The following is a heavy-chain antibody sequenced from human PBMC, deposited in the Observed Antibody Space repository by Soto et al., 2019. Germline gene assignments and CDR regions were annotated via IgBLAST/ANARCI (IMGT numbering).Heavy chain of an antibody. V-gene: IGHV4-31*03. CDR3: ASRNIDIYSFDY. Sequence: PSETLSLTCTVSGGSISSGGYYWSWIRQHPGTGLEWIGYISYSGNTYFHPSLRNRVTISLDTSKNEFSLKLNSVTAADTAVYYCASRNIDIYSFDYWGQETLVTASS. CDR2: ISYSGNT. CDR1: GGSISSGGYY. D-gene: IGHD3-9*01. J-gene: IGHJ4*02.